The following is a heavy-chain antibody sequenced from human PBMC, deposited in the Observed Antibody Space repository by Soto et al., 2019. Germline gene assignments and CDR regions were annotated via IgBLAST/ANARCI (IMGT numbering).Heavy chain of an antibody. CDR2: ISGSGGST. Sequence: GGSLRLSCVASGFTFSSYAISWVRQAPGKGLQWVSGISGSGGSTYYADSVKGRFTISRDNSKNTLYLQMNSLRAEDTAVYYCAKDLMTTGNWFDPWGQGTLVTVSS. V-gene: IGHV3-23*01. J-gene: IGHJ5*02. CDR1: GFTFSSYA. D-gene: IGHD4-17*01. CDR3: AKDLMTTGNWFDP.